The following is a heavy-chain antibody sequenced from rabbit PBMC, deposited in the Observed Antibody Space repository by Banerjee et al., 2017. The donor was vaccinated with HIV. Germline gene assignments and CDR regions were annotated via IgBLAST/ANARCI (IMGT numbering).Heavy chain of an antibody. J-gene: IGHJ4*01. Sequence: QEQLVESGGGLVQPEGSLTLTCKASGSDISSNAMCWVRQAPGKGLELIACIYVGSSGSTYYANWAKGRFTISKTSWTTVTLQMTSLTAADTATYFCARDLTGVIGWNFNLWGPGTLVTVS. V-gene: IGHV1S45*01. CDR3: ARDLTGVIGWNFNL. CDR2: IYVGSSGST. CDR1: GSDISSNA. D-gene: IGHD1-1*01.